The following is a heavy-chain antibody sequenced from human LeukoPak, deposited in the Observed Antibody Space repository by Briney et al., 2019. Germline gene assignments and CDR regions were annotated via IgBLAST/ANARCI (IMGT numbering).Heavy chain of an antibody. CDR2: ISSGGST. CDR1: RFTISSNY. Sequence: TGGSLRLPCAASRFTISSNYMSWVRQAPGKGLDWVSVISSGGSTYYSDSVKGRFTISRDNSKNTLYLQMNTLRAEDTAVYYCARGLYSSGWYFDYWGQGTLVTVSS. J-gene: IGHJ4*02. D-gene: IGHD6-19*01. CDR3: ARGLYSSGWYFDY. V-gene: IGHV3-66*01.